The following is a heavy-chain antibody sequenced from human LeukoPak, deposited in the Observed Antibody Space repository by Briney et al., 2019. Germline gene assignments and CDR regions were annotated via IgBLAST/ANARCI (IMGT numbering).Heavy chain of an antibody. CDR3: AKDRYGADY. V-gene: IGHV3-23*01. Sequence: GGSLGLSCAASGFTFSINAMSWVRQAPGKGLEWVSGISGSGGSTYYADSVKGRFTISRDNSKNTLYLQMNSLRAEDTAVYYCAKDRYGADYWGQGTLVTVSS. J-gene: IGHJ4*02. CDR2: ISGSGGST. CDR1: GFTFSINA. D-gene: IGHD4/OR15-4a*01.